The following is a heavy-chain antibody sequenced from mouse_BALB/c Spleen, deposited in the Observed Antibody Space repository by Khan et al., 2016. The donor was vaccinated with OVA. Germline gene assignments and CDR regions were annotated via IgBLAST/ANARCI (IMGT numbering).Heavy chain of an antibody. J-gene: IGHJ2*01. CDR3: ARTARIKY. CDR2: ISYSGGS. CDR1: GYSITSGYG. V-gene: IGHV3-2*02. Sequence: EVQLQESGPGLVKPSQSLSLTCTVTGYSITSGYGWNWIRQFPGNKQEWMCYISYSGGSNYHPYIKSRISTTRDTSQNQFFLQLNSVTTEDTAKYYCARTARIKYWGQGTTLTVSS. D-gene: IGHD1-2*01.